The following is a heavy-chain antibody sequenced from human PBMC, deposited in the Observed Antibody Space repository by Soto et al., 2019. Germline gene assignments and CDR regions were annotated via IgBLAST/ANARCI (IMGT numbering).Heavy chain of an antibody. V-gene: IGHV3-30-3*01. D-gene: IGHD3-3*01. J-gene: IGHJ6*02. CDR2: ISYDGSNK. CDR1: GFTFSNYA. CDR3: ARDGPGYDFWSGYSQTHYYYYGMDV. Sequence: GGSLRLSCAASGFTFSNYAMHWVRQAPGKGLEWVAVISYDGSNKYYADSVKGRFTISRDNSKNTLYLQMNSLRAEDTAVYYCARDGPGYDFWSGYSQTHYYYYGMDVWGQGTTVTVSS.